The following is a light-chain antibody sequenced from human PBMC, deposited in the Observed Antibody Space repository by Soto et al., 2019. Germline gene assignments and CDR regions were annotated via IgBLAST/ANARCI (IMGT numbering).Light chain of an antibody. CDR2: DTA. J-gene: IGLJ3*02. CDR3: LLYYGGAGV. CDR1: TGAVTSGHY. V-gene: IGLV7-46*01. Sequence: QTVVTQEPSLTVSPGGTVTLTCGSSTGAVTSGHYPYWFQQKPGQAPRALIYDTASKHSWTPARFSGSLLGGKAALTLSGAQPEDEADYYCLLYYGGAGVFGGGTQLTVL.